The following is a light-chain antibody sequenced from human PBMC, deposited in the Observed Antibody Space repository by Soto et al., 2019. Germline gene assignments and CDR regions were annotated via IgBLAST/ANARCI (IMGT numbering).Light chain of an antibody. CDR3: LQDYKYPRT. J-gene: IGKJ1*01. Sequence: AIPMTQSPSSLSASVGDRVTITCRASQDIRNELGWYQQRPGKAPKLLIYAASTLQSGVPSRFSASGSGTDFTLTISSMQPEDFATYYCLQDYKYPRTFGPGTKVEIK. CDR2: AAS. CDR1: QDIRNE. V-gene: IGKV1-6*01.